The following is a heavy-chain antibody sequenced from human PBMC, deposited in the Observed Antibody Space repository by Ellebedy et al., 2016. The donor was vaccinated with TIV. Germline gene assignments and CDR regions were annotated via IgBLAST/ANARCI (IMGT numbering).Heavy chain of an antibody. V-gene: IGHV4-59*01. CDR2: IYYSGST. Sequence: SETLSLXCTVSGGYLRTYYWSWIRQSPGKGLEWIGYIYYSGSTNYNPSLKSRVTISLDTSKNQFSLNLSSVTAADTAVYYCAGLPYDFWGGYYPDSWGQGTLVTVSS. CDR1: GGYLRTYY. CDR3: AGLPYDFWGGYYPDS. J-gene: IGHJ4*02. D-gene: IGHD3-3*01.